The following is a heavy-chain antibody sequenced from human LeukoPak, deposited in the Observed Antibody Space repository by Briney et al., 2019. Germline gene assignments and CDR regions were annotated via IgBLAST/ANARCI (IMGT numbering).Heavy chain of an antibody. D-gene: IGHD4-17*01. CDR3: AKGTTVTTISPFDI. V-gene: IGHV3-9*03. CDR1: GFTFSSYE. J-gene: IGHJ3*02. CDR2: ISWNSGSI. Sequence: GGSLRLSCAASGFTFSSYEMNWVRQAPGKGLEWVSGISWNSGSIGYADSVKGRFTISRDNAKNSLYLQMNSLRAEDMALYYCAKGTTVTTISPFDIWGQGTMVTVSS.